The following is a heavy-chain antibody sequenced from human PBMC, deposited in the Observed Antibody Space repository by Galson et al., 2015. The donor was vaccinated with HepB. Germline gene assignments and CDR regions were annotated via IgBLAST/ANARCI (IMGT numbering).Heavy chain of an antibody. J-gene: IGHJ5*02. CDR1: GFTFSSYA. Sequence: LRLSCAASGFTFSSYAMHWVRQAPGKGLEWVAVISYDGSNKYYADSVKGRFTISRDNSKNTLYLQMNSLRAEDTAVYYCAREGVEYYDFWSGYYYNWFDPWGQGTLVTVSS. D-gene: IGHD3-3*01. CDR3: AREGVEYYDFWSGYYYNWFDP. CDR2: ISYDGSNK. V-gene: IGHV3-30-3*01.